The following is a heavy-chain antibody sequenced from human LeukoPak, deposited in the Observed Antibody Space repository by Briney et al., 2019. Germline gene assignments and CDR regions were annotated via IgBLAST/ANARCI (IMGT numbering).Heavy chain of an antibody. J-gene: IGHJ4*02. CDR3: AKDPPSSSWLYYFDY. CDR2: VPSRSTSI. Sequence: GGSLRLSCAASGFTLNMYSLSWVRQPPGKGLEWVSYVPSRSTSIHYADSVKGRFTISRDNSKNTLYLQMNSLRAEDTAVYYCAKDPPSSSWLYYFDYWGQGTLVTVSS. V-gene: IGHV3-48*01. CDR1: GFTLNMYS. D-gene: IGHD6-13*01.